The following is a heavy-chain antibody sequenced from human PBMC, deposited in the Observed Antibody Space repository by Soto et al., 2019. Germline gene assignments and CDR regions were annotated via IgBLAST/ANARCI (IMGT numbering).Heavy chain of an antibody. V-gene: IGHV1-18*01. CDR3: ASGRPRFDP. CDR1: GYTFTSYG. J-gene: IGHJ5*02. Sequence: QVQLVQSGAEVKKPGASVKVSCKASGYTFTSYGISWVRQAPGQGLEWMGWINAYNGNTNYAQKLQGRVTMTTDTSTCAADMELRSPGSDDTAVYYGASGRPRFDPWGQGTLVTVSS. CDR2: INAYNGNT.